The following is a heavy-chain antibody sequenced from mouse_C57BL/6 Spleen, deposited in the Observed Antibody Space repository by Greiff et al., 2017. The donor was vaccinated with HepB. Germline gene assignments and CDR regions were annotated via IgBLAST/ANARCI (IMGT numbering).Heavy chain of an antibody. Sequence: QVQLQQSGPGLVQPSQSLSITSTVSGFSLTSYGVHWVRQSPGKGLEWLGVIWRGGSTDYNAAFMSRLSITKENSNSQVFFKINSLQADDTAIYYAAKNGGYYEVHYFDYWGQGTTLTVSS. J-gene: IGHJ2*01. CDR3: AKNGGYYEVHYFDY. V-gene: IGHV2-5*01. D-gene: IGHD2-3*01. CDR2: IWRGGST. CDR1: GFSLTSYG.